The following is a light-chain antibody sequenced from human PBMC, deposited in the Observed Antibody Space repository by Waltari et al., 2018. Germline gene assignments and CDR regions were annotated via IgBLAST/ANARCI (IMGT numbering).Light chain of an antibody. CDR1: SGHSSNV. Sequence: QLVLTQSPSASASLGASVKLTCTLSSGHSSNVIAWHQQQPEKGPRFLMKVNSDGSQGKGDKLPDRFSASSSGAEHYLTISSRQSEDEADYYCQTGGHGTWVFGGGTKLTVL. J-gene: IGLJ3*02. CDR3: QTGGHGTWV. CDR2: VNSDGSQ. V-gene: IGLV4-69*01.